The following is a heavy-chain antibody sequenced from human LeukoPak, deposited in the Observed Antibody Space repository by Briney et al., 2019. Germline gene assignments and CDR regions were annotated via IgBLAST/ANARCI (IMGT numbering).Heavy chain of an antibody. Sequence: GGSLRLSCAASGFTFSSYSMNWVRQAPGKGLEWVSGINWNGGSTGYADSVKGRFTISRDNAKNSLYLQINSLRAEDAALYYCARENGEYSYDYYYYYYMDVWGKGTTVTVSS. J-gene: IGHJ6*03. V-gene: IGHV3-20*04. CDR3: ARENGEYSYDYYYYYYMDV. CDR2: INWNGGST. D-gene: IGHD5-18*01. CDR1: GFTFSSYS.